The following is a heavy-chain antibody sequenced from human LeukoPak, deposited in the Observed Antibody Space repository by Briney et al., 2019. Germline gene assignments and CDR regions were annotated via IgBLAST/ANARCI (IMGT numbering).Heavy chain of an antibody. J-gene: IGHJ4*02. D-gene: IGHD6-19*01. CDR1: GFTFSSYG. CDR3: AKPPSSSGPYYFDY. V-gene: IGHV3-30*18. CDR2: ISYDGSNK. Sequence: GGSLRLSCAASGFTFSSYGMHWVRQAPGKGLEWVAVISYDGSNKYYADSVKGRFTISRDNSKNTLCLQMNSLRAEDTAVYYCAKPPSSSGPYYFDYWGQGTLVTVSS.